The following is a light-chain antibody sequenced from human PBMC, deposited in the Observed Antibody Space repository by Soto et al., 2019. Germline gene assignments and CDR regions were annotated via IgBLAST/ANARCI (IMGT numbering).Light chain of an antibody. J-gene: IGLJ2*01. CDR1: SSNIGEND. CDR3: GTWDTSLSGGV. Sequence: QSVLTQPPSVSAAPGQKVTISCSGSSSNIGENDVSWYQQFPGTAPKLLIYGNNKRPSGILDRFSGSRSGTSATLGITGLQTGDEADYYCGTWDTSLSGGVFGGGTKLTVL. V-gene: IGLV1-51*01. CDR2: GNN.